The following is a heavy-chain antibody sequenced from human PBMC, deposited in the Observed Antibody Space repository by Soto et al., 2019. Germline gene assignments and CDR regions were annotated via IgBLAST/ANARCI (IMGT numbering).Heavy chain of an antibody. CDR3: ARDYSSSWPYYYYYYGMDV. CDR2: ISYDGSNK. V-gene: IGHV3-30-3*01. CDR1: GFTFSSYA. J-gene: IGHJ6*02. D-gene: IGHD6-13*01. Sequence: GSLRLSCAASGFTFSSYAMHWVRQAPGKGLEWVAVISYDGSNKYYADSVKGRFTISRDNSKNTLYLQMNSLRAEDTAVYYCARDYSSSWPYYYYYYGMDVWGQGTTVTVSS.